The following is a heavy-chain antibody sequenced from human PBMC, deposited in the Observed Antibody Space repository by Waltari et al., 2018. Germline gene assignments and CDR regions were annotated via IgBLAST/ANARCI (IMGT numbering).Heavy chain of an antibody. Sequence: QVQLQQWGAGLLKPSETLSLTCAVYGGSFSGFYWSWIRQPPGKGLEWIGEINHSGSTNYSPALKRRVTLSVDTSKNQFSLKLSSVTAADTAVYFCARANGGMAARKNKYNWFDPWGQGTLVTVSS. D-gene: IGHD6-6*01. V-gene: IGHV4-34*01. CDR1: GGSFSGFY. J-gene: IGHJ5*02. CDR3: ARANGGMAARKNKYNWFDP. CDR2: INHSGST.